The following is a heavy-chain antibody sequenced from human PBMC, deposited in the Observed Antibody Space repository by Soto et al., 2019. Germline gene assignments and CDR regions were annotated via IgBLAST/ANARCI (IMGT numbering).Heavy chain of an antibody. V-gene: IGHV1-18*04. D-gene: IGHD6-13*01. Sequence: ASVKVSCKASGYTFTSYGISWVRQAPGQGLEWMGWISAYNGNTNYAQKHQGRVTMTTDTSTSTAYMELRSLRSDDTAVYYCARDSGRGYTSSWYEIKYNYYYNYGLDVWGRGTTVSDSS. J-gene: IGHJ6*02. CDR3: ARDSGRGYTSSWYEIKYNYYYNYGLDV. CDR2: ISAYNGNT. CDR1: GYTFTSYG.